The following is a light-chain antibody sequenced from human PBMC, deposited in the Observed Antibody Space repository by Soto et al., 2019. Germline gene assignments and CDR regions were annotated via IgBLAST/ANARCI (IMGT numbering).Light chain of an antibody. V-gene: IGLV1-47*01. CDR1: SSNIGSNY. CDR2: RNN. J-gene: IGLJ2*01. Sequence: QSVLTQPPSASGTPGQRVTISCSGSSSNIGSNYVYWYQQLPGTAPKLLIYRNNQRPSGVPDRFSGSKSGTSASLAISGLRSEDEADYYCATWGDSLSGVVFGGGTKLTVL. CDR3: ATWGDSLSGVV.